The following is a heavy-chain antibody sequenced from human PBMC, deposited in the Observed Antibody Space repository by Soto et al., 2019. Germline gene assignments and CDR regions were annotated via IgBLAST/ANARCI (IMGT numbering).Heavy chain of an antibody. J-gene: IGHJ3*01. Sequence: QLQLKQSGPGLVKPWETLSLTCTVSGGSVSSGSFYWGWIRQPPGKGLEWIGDIYYNGDTYYNPPLKSRVPISVDTSENQSSLKLSYVTAADTAVYYCARRDIDNWNQGHAFAFWGQGTMVAVSS. CDR3: ARRDIDNWNQGHAFAF. D-gene: IGHD1-20*01. CDR2: IYYNGDT. CDR1: GGSVSSGSFY. V-gene: IGHV4-39*01.